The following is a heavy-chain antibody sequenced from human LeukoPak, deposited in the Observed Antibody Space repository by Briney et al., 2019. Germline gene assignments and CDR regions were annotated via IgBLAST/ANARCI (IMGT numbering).Heavy chain of an antibody. Sequence: PGGSLRLSCAASGFTVSSNYMSWVRQAPGKGLEWVAVISYDGSNKYYADSVKGRFTISRDNSKNTLYLQMNSLRAEDTAVYYCAKMRYSGYGDFDYWGQGTLVTVSS. V-gene: IGHV3-30*18. CDR1: GFTVSSNY. CDR3: AKMRYSGYGDFDY. J-gene: IGHJ4*02. D-gene: IGHD5-12*01. CDR2: ISYDGSNK.